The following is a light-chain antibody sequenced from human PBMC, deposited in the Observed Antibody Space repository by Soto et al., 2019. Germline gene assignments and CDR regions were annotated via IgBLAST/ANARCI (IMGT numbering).Light chain of an antibody. CDR2: DAS. V-gene: IGKV1-5*01. Sequence: IQMTQSPSTLSGSVGDRVTITCRASQSISSWLAWYQQKLGRAPGLLIYDASSLESGVPSRFSGSGYGTEFTLTISSLQPDDFATYYCQQYNTYSSLTFGGGTKVDIK. CDR3: QQYNTYSSLT. CDR1: QSISSW. J-gene: IGKJ4*01.